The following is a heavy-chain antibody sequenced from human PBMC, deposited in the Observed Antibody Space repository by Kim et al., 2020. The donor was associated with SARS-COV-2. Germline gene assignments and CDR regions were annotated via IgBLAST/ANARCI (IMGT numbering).Heavy chain of an antibody. D-gene: IGHD3-22*01. CDR2: IYPGDSDT. CDR1: GYSFTSYW. Sequence: GESLKISCKGSGYSFTSYWIGWVRQMPGKGLEWMGIIYPGDSDTRYSPSFQGQVTISADKSISTAYLQWSSLKASDTAMYYCARVGPHTMIPYSAFDIWGQGTMVTVSS. V-gene: IGHV5-51*01. CDR3: ARVGPHTMIPYSAFDI. J-gene: IGHJ3*02.